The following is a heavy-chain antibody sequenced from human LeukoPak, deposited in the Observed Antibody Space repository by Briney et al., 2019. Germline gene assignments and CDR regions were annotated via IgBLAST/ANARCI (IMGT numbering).Heavy chain of an antibody. V-gene: IGHV3-23*01. Sequence: PGGSLRLSCAASGFIFSSYGMSWVRQAPGEGLEWISGITGSTYSSYYADSVKGRFTISRDNSKNTLYLQMNSLRAEDTAIYYCAKNGDRGAYCTGGTCYPYFYYYMDVWGKGTTVT. D-gene: IGHD2-15*01. CDR1: GFIFSSYG. J-gene: IGHJ6*03. CDR3: AKNGDRGAYCTGGTCYPYFYYYMDV. CDR2: ITGSTYSS.